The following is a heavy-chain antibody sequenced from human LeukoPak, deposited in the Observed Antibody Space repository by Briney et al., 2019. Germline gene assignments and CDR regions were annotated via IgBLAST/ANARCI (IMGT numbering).Heavy chain of an antibody. CDR2: VSWKGGSI. D-gene: IGHD3-3*01. Sequence: GGSLRLSCVASGFTFDDYAMHWVRQAPGKGLEWVSSVSWKGGSIGYADSVKGRFTISRDNAKNSLYLQMNSLRPEDTALYYCAKDSGGGTYFYDYMDVWGKGTTVTVSS. V-gene: IGHV3-9*01. CDR3: AKDSGGGTYFYDYMDV. J-gene: IGHJ6*03. CDR1: GFTFDDYA.